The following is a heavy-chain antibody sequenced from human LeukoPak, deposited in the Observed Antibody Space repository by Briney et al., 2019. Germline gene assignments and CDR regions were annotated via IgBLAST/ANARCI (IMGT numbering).Heavy chain of an antibody. CDR2: IKQDGSEK. V-gene: IGHV3-7*01. CDR1: GFTFSSYW. J-gene: IGHJ5*02. CDR3: ARERGGDILTGYGRYNWFDP. Sequence: GVLRLSCAASGFTFSSYWMSWVRQAPGKGLEWVANIKQDGSEKYYVDSVKGRLTISRDNAKNSLYLQMNSLRAEDTAVYYCARERGGDILTGYGRYNWFDPWGQGTLVTVSS. D-gene: IGHD3-9*01.